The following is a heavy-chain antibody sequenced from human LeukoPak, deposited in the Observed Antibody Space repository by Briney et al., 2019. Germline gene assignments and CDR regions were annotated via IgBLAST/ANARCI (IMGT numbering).Heavy chain of an antibody. CDR2: IIPILGIA. Sequence: SVKVSCKASGYTFTSYGISWVRQAPGQGLEWMGRIIPILGIANYAQKFQGRVTITADKSTSTAYMELSSPRSEDTAVYYCASTTVTTGGPFDYWGQGTLVTVSS. D-gene: IGHD4-17*01. CDR3: ASTTVTTGGPFDY. V-gene: IGHV1-69*04. CDR1: GYTFTSYG. J-gene: IGHJ4*02.